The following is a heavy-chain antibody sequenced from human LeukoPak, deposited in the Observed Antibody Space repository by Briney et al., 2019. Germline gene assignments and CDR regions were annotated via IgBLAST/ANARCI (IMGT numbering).Heavy chain of an antibody. Sequence: GGPLRLSCAASGFTVSSNYMSWVRQAPRKGLEWVSVIYSSGSTYYADSVKGRFTISRDNSKKTLYLQMSGLRVEDTAMYYCVKDPRDTYGTNWFVSWGQGTLLIVSS. V-gene: IGHV3-53*01. CDR3: VKDPRDTYGTNWFVS. CDR1: GFTVSSNY. CDR2: IYSSGST. D-gene: IGHD2-21*01. J-gene: IGHJ5*01.